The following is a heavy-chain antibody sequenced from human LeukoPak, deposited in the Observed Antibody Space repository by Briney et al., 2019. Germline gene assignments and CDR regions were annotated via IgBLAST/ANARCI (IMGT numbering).Heavy chain of an antibody. Sequence: GASVKVSCKASGYTFTGYYMHWVRQAPGQGLEWMGIINPSGGSIRYAQKFQGRVTMTRDTSTGTVYMELSSLRSEDTAMYYCARGRNYYDSSGYYYEGDAFDIWGQGTMVTVSS. D-gene: IGHD3-22*01. CDR2: INPSGGSI. V-gene: IGHV1-46*01. CDR3: ARGRNYYDSSGYYYEGDAFDI. CDR1: GYTFTGYY. J-gene: IGHJ3*02.